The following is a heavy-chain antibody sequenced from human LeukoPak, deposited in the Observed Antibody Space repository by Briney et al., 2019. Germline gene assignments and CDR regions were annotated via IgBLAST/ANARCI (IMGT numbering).Heavy chain of an antibody. CDR1: GFTLGDYA. CDR2: IRSKAYGGTT. V-gene: IGHV3-49*03. J-gene: IGHJ4*02. CDR3: TTDLIEGFGDHYYFDY. D-gene: IGHD3-10*01. Sequence: GRSLRLSCTASGFTLGDYAMSWFRQAPGKGLEWVGFIRSKAYGGTTEYAASVKGRSTISRDDSKNTLYLQMNSLKTEDTAVYYCTTDLIEGFGDHYYFDYWGQGTLVTVSS.